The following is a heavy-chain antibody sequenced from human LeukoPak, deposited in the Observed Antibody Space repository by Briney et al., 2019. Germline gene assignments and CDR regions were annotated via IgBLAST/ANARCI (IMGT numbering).Heavy chain of an antibody. V-gene: IGHV4-34*01. J-gene: IGHJ4*02. CDR1: GGSFSGYY. CDR2: ANHSGST. Sequence: NSSETLSLTCAVYGGSFSGYYWSWIRQPPGKGLEWIGEANHSGSTNYNPSLKSRVTISVDTSKNQFSLKLSSVTAADTAVYYCAADSSSRDYWGQGTLVTVSS. D-gene: IGHD6-6*01. CDR3: AADSSSRDY.